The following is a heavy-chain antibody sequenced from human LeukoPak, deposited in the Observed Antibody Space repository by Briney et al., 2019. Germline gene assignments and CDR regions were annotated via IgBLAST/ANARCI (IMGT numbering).Heavy chain of an antibody. CDR1: GFTFSSYS. J-gene: IGHJ4*02. D-gene: IGHD3-22*01. CDR3: AKGRAPSSDYYYGY. Sequence: PGGSLRLSCAASGFTFSSYSMNWVRQAPGKGLEWVSEISGSGGSTSYADSVKGRFTISRDNSKNTLYLQMDSLRAEDTAVYYCAKGRAPSSDYYYGYWGQGTLVTVSS. CDR2: ISGSGGST. V-gene: IGHV3-23*01.